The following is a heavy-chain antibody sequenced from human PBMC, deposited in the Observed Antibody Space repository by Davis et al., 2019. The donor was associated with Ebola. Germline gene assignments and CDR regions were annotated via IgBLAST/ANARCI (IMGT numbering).Heavy chain of an antibody. Sequence: GGSLRLSCAASGFTFSSYGMHWVRQAPGKGLEWVAVIWYDGSNKYYADSVKGRFTISRDNSKNTLYLQMNSLRAEDTAVYYCARDFRPYSSSPLFDYWGQGTLVTVSS. CDR1: GFTFSSYG. CDR3: ARDFRPYSSSPLFDY. D-gene: IGHD6-6*01. J-gene: IGHJ4*02. CDR2: IWYDGSNK. V-gene: IGHV3-30*19.